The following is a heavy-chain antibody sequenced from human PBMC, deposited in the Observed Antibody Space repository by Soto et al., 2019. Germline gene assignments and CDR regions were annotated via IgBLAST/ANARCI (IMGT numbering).Heavy chain of an antibody. Sequence: QVQLVESGGGVVQPGRSLRLSCAASGFTFSRYGMHWVSQAPGKGLEWVAVIWYDGSNKYYADSVKGRFTISRDNSKNTLYLQMNSLRAEDTAVYYCARVNSGSDSRHFDYWGQGTLVTVSS. CDR1: GFTFSRYG. CDR2: IWYDGSNK. D-gene: IGHD1-26*01. J-gene: IGHJ4*02. V-gene: IGHV3-33*01. CDR3: ARVNSGSDSRHFDY.